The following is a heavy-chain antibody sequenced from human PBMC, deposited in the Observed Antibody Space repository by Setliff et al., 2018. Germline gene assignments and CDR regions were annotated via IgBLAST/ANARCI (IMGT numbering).Heavy chain of an antibody. Sequence: PSETLSLTCTVSDDSISSRHYYWSWIRQPAGKGLERLGQIYTSWSTNYNPSLKGLATLSTDASKNQISLRLSSVTAADTAVYFCARVTGFSYMDVWGKGTTVTVSS. CDR2: IYTSWST. D-gene: IGHD3-3*01. V-gene: IGHV4-61*09. J-gene: IGHJ6*03. CDR3: ARVTGFSYMDV. CDR1: DDSISSRHYY.